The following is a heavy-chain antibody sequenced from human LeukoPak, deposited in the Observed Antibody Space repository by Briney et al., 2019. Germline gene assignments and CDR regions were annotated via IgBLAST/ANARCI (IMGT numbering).Heavy chain of an antibody. D-gene: IGHD6-13*01. Sequence: SETLSLTCTVSGGSISSYYWSWIRQPPGKGLEWIGYIYYSGTTNYNPSLKSRVTISVDTSKNQFSLKLSSVTAADTAVYYCARGVYIAAAQYAYWGQRTLVTVSS. CDR2: IYYSGTT. CDR1: GGSISSYY. J-gene: IGHJ4*02. CDR3: ARGVYIAAAQYAY. V-gene: IGHV4-59*01.